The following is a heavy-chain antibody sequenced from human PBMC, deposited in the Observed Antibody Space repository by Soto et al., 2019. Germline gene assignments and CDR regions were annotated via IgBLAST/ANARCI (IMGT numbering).Heavy chain of an antibody. Sequence: SVKVSCKASGSTFSNHIITWVRQAPGQGLEWMGRIIPILDITNYAQKFQGRVTITADKSTTTAYMEVSSLSSEDTAVYYCARDSPIGSTFSGHDDIDSWGQGTLVTVSS. CDR3: ARDSPIGSTFSGHDDIDS. CDR1: GSTFSNHI. V-gene: IGHV1-69*04. D-gene: IGHD5-12*01. J-gene: IGHJ5*01. CDR2: IIPILDIT.